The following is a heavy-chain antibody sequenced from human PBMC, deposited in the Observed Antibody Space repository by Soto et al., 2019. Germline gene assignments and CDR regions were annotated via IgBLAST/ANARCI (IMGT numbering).Heavy chain of an antibody. CDR2: INAGNGNT. Sequence: ASVKVSCKASGYTFTSYAMHWVRQAPGQRLEWMGWINAGNGNTKYSQKFQGRVTITRDTSASTAYMELSSLRSEDTAVYYCAIDDGDSYDAYGMDVWGQGTTVTVSS. J-gene: IGHJ6*02. V-gene: IGHV1-3*01. CDR1: GYTFTSYA. D-gene: IGHD5-18*01. CDR3: AIDDGDSYDAYGMDV.